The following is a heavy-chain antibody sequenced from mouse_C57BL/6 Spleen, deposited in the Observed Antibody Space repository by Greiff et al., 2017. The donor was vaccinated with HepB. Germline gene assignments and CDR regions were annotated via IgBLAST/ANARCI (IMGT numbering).Heavy chain of an antibody. Sequence: EVQLVESGGGLVKPGGSLKLSCAASGFTFSSYAMSWVRQTPEKRLEWVATISDGGSYTYYPDNVKGRFTISRDNAKNNLYLQMSHLKSEDTAMYNCAKNLLWSSAWFAYWGQGTLVTVSA. CDR2: ISDGGSYT. CDR3: AKNLLWSSAWFAY. D-gene: IGHD2-1*01. CDR1: GFTFSSYA. V-gene: IGHV5-4*01. J-gene: IGHJ3*01.